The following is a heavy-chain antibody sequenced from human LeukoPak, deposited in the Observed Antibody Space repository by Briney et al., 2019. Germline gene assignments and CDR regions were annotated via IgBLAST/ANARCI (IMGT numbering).Heavy chain of an antibody. CDR3: ATGYSSAWYYFDY. Sequence: SETLSLTCSVSGDSISTYYWSWIRQSPGKGLEWIGYIYHSGNTNYNPSLKSRVTISADTSNNQFSLRLSSVTAADTAVYYCATGYSSAWYYFDYWGQGTPVTVSS. CDR1: GDSISTYY. D-gene: IGHD2-15*01. CDR2: IYHSGNT. J-gene: IGHJ4*02. V-gene: IGHV4-59*01.